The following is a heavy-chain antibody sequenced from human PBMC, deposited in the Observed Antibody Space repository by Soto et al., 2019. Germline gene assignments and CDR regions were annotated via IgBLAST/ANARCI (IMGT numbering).Heavy chain of an antibody. Sequence: PSETLSLTCTVSGGSISSSSYYWGWLRQPPGKGLEWIRSIYYSGSTYYNPSLKSRVTISVDTSKNQFSLKLSSVTAADTAVYYCARDLKGGSGSSQPFDPWGQGTLVTVSS. D-gene: IGHD3-10*01. CDR2: IYYSGST. CDR1: GGSISSSSYY. J-gene: IGHJ5*02. V-gene: IGHV4-39*07. CDR3: ARDLKGGSGSSQPFDP.